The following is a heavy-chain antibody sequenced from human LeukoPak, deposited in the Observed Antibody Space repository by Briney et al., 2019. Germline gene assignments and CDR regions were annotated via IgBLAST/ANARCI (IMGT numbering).Heavy chain of an antibody. D-gene: IGHD6-6*01. Sequence: GGSLRLSCSASGFTFSSYAMHWVRQAPGKGLEYVSAISSNGGSTYYADSVKGGFTISRDNSKNTLYLQMSSLRAEDTAVYYCVKDGGLIAARYYFDYWGQGTLVTVSS. CDR3: VKDGGLIAARYYFDY. CDR1: GFTFSSYA. J-gene: IGHJ4*02. V-gene: IGHV3-64D*09. CDR2: ISSNGGST.